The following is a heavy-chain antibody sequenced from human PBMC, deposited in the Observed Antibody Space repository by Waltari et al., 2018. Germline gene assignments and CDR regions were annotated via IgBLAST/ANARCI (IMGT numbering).Heavy chain of an antibody. V-gene: IGHV1-2*02. CDR3: ARRTSSADAP. Sequence: QVQLVQDGAEVKQPGASVTVSCKASGYSFADYFLHWVRQATGQGLEWMGWINPDNGGTNYSQMFQGRLVLTRDTSINTAYMQLTSLTSDDTAVYYCARRTSSADAPWGQGTLVTVSS. J-gene: IGHJ5*02. CDR2: INPDNGGT. CDR1: GYSFADYF.